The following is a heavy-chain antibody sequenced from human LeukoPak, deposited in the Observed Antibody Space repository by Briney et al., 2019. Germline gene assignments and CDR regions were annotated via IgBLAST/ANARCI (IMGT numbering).Heavy chain of an antibody. D-gene: IGHD1-1*01. CDR3: ARRNDLDY. J-gene: IGHJ4*02. Sequence: GESLKISCKGSGYSFTSYRIVWVRQMPGKGLEWMGIIYPSDSDTRYSPSFQGQVTISADKSVNTAYLQWSSLKASDTAMYYCARRNDLDYWGQGTLVTVSS. V-gene: IGHV5-51*01. CDR1: GYSFTSYR. CDR2: IYPSDSDT.